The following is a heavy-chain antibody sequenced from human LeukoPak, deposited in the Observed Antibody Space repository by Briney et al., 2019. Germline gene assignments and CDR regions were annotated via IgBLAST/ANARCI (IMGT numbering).Heavy chain of an antibody. Sequence: GGSLRLSCAASGFTFSSYSMNWVRQAPGKGLEWVSSISSSSSYIYYADSVKGRFTISRDNAKNSLYLQMNSLRAEDTAVYYCARDRQDPQKRGYGDSYLYYYYGMDVWGQGTTVTVSS. J-gene: IGHJ6*02. CDR3: ARDRQDPQKRGYGDSYLYYYYGMDV. D-gene: IGHD4-17*01. CDR1: GFTFSSYS. V-gene: IGHV3-21*01. CDR2: ISSSSSYI.